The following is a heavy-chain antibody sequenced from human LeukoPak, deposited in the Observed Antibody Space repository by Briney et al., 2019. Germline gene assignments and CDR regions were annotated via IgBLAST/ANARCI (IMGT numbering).Heavy chain of an antibody. D-gene: IGHD4-23*01. Sequence: GGSLRLSCAASGFTVSSNYMSWVRQAPGKGLEWVSVIYSGGSTYYSDSVKGGVTISRDKSENTLYLQMNSLRAEDTAVYYCARDYGGNVFDYWGQGTLVTVSS. J-gene: IGHJ4*02. CDR2: IYSGGST. CDR3: ARDYGGNVFDY. V-gene: IGHV3-53*01. CDR1: GFTVSSNY.